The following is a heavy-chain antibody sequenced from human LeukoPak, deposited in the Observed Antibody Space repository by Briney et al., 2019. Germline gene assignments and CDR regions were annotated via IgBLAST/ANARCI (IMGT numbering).Heavy chain of an antibody. V-gene: IGHV3-30*03. J-gene: IGHJ4*02. D-gene: IGHD3-16*02. CDR2: ISYDGSAK. Sequence: GSPLRPSCAASGFDFSSYGMHWVRQAPGKGLEWVGVISYDGSAKFYAESVEGRFTISRDNSKNTPYLQMNSLRAEDTAVYYCARDFELSHWGQGTLVTVSS. CDR3: ARDFELSH. CDR1: GFDFSSYG.